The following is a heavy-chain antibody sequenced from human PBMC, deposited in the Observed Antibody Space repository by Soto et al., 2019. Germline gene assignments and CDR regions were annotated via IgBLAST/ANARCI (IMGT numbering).Heavy chain of an antibody. D-gene: IGHD3-22*01. CDR1: GFTLSDYG. Sequence: QVQLVESGGGVIQPGRSLRLSCTASGFTLSDYGMHWDRQAPGKGLEWVAVIWHDGGAKYYAESVTGRITISRDNSKNTVHLQIDSLGAEDTALYYCARDPGRDSPIDYWGQGTTVTVAS. V-gene: IGHV3-33*01. CDR3: ARDPGRDSPIDY. J-gene: IGHJ4*03. CDR2: IWHDGGAK.